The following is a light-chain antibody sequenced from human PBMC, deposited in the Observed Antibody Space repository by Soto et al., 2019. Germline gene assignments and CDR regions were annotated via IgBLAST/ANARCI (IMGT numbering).Light chain of an antibody. CDR1: QRVSTF. V-gene: IGKV3-11*01. CDR3: QQSHNWPRT. Sequence: DIVMTQTPLSLPVTPGERGPLSCRASQRVSTFLAWYQQRPGQAPRLLISEASNRATGIPARFSGSGSGTDFTLTISSLEPEDFAVYYCQQSHNWPRTFGQGTKVDI. J-gene: IGKJ1*01. CDR2: EAS.